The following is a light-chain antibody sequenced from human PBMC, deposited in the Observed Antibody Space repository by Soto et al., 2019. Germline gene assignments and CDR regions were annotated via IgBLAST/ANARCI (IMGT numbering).Light chain of an antibody. J-gene: IGLJ2*01. Sequence: QSVLTQPASVSGSPGQSITISCTGTTSDVGRYKFVSWYQHHPGKAPKLLIFEVTNRPSGVSSRFSGSKSGNTASLTISGLQTEDEADYYCSSYTNINSFVVFGGGTQLTVL. CDR2: EVT. CDR3: SSYTNINSFVV. CDR1: TSDVGRYKF. V-gene: IGLV2-14*01.